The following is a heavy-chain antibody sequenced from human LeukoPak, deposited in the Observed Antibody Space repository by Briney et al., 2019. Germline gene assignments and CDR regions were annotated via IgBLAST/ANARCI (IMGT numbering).Heavy chain of an antibody. CDR2: ISAFNGHT. CDR1: RYTFTSYG. CDR3: ERDNFIAVTAMDV. Sequence: AAVKVSFKACRYTFTSYGISWVRQARGQGREWVGWISAFNGHTDYPQNLQGRVTLTTDTSTNTAYMKLRSLRSDDTAVYYCERDNFIAVTAMDVWGKGTTVTVSS. J-gene: IGHJ6*03. D-gene: IGHD2-21*02. V-gene: IGHV1-18*04.